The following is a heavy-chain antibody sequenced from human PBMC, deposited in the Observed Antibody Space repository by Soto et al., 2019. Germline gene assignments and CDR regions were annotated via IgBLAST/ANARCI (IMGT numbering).Heavy chain of an antibody. CDR2: IYYSGST. CDR1: GGSISSYY. D-gene: IGHD3-3*01. V-gene: IGHV4-59*01. J-gene: IGHJ4*02. CDR3: ARGYDFWSDSVINFDY. Sequence: SETLSLTCTVSGGSISSYYWSWIRQPPGKGLEWIGYIYYSGSTNYNPSLKSRVTISVDTSKNQFSLKLSSVTAADTAVYYCARGYDFWSDSVINFDYWGQGTLVTVSS.